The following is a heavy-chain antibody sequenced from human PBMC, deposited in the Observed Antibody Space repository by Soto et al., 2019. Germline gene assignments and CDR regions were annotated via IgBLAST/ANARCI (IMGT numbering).Heavy chain of an antibody. J-gene: IGHJ4*02. CDR2: ISYDGSNK. V-gene: IGHV3-30*18. CDR1: GFTFSSYG. CDR3: AKEGEQWLVPTFFDY. D-gene: IGHD6-19*01. Sequence: GGSLRLSCAASGFTFSSYGMHWVRQAPGKGLEWVAVISYDGSNKYYADSVKGRFTISRDNSKNTLYLQMNSLRAEDTAVYYCAKEGEQWLVPTFFDYWGQGTLVTVSS.